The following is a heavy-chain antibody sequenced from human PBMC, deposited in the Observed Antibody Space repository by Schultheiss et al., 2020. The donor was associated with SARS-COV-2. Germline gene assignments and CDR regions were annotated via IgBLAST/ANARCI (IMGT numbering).Heavy chain of an antibody. J-gene: IGHJ4*02. Sequence: GGSLRLSCAASGFTFSSYAMSWVRQAPGKGLEWVSSISSSDTIYYADSVKGRFTISRDNAKNSLYLQMNSLRAEDTAVYYCARIGYYDSSGYYRPHLVLVYWGQGTLVTVSS. CDR2: ISSSDTI. V-gene: IGHV3-69-1*01. CDR3: ARIGYYDSSGYYRPHLVLVY. CDR1: GFTFSSYA. D-gene: IGHD3-22*01.